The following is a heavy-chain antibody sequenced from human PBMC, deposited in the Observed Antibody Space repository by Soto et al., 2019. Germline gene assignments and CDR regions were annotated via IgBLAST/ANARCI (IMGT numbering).Heavy chain of an antibody. CDR3: ARVEQWLYIAKY. Sequence: VGSVRLSCAASGFTFSSFAMHWVRQAPGKGLEWVAVISDDGSNKYYADSVKGRFTISRDNSKNTQYLQMNSLRGEDTAVYYCARVEQWLYIAKYWGQGTLVTVSS. J-gene: IGHJ4*02. D-gene: IGHD6-19*01. CDR1: GFTFSSFA. CDR2: ISDDGSNK. V-gene: IGHV3-30-3*01.